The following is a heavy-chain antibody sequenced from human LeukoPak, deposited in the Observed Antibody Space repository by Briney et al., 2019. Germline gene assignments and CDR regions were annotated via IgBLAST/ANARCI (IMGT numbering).Heavy chain of an antibody. V-gene: IGHV3-21*01. J-gene: IGHJ6*02. CDR2: ISSSSSYI. Sequence: GGSLRLPCAASGFTFSSYSMNWVRQAPGKGLEWVSSISSSSSYIYYADSVKGRFTISRDNAKNSLYLQMNSLRAEDTAVYYCARVHPNYYDSSGYYMPDGMDVWGQGTTVTVSS. CDR3: ARVHPNYYDSSGYYMPDGMDV. D-gene: IGHD3-22*01. CDR1: GFTFSSYS.